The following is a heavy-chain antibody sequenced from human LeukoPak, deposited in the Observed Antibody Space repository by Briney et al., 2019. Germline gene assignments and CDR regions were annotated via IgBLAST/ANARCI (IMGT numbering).Heavy chain of an antibody. V-gene: IGHV4-39*07. D-gene: IGHD3-10*01. Sequence: PSETLSLTCTVSGGSISSSSYCWGWIRQPPGKGLEWIGSIYYSGSTYYNPSLKSRVTISVDTSKNQFSLKLSSVTAADTAVYYCAVQGAVRGVIILPCWGQGTLVTVSS. CDR2: IYYSGST. J-gene: IGHJ4*02. CDR3: AVQGAVRGVIILPC. CDR1: GGSISSSSYC.